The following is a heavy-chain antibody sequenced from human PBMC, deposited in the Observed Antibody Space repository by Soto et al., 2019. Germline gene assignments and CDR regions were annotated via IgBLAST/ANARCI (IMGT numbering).Heavy chain of an antibody. Sequence: PGGSLRLSCAASGFTFSSYAMSWVRQAPGKGLEWVSAISGSGGSTYYADSVKGRFTISRDNSKNTLYLQMNSLRAEDTAVYYCANMVAEYAGGDYGDFYYFDYWGQGTLVTVSS. J-gene: IGHJ4*02. V-gene: IGHV3-23*01. CDR2: ISGSGGST. D-gene: IGHD4-17*01. CDR3: ANMVAEYAGGDYGDFYYFDY. CDR1: GFTFSSYA.